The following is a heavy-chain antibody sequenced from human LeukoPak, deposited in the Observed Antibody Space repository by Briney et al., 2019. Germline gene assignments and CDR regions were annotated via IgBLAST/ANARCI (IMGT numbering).Heavy chain of an antibody. Sequence: GGSLRLSCAASGFTFSSYAMSWVRQAPGKGLVWVSRINSDGSSFSYVDSVKGRFTISRDNAKNTVYLQMNSLRAEDTAVYYCARQIAYYYDSSGSFDLWGHGTMVTVSS. CDR2: INSDGSSF. D-gene: IGHD3-22*01. J-gene: IGHJ3*01. V-gene: IGHV3-74*01. CDR1: GFTFSSYA. CDR3: ARQIAYYYDSSGSFDL.